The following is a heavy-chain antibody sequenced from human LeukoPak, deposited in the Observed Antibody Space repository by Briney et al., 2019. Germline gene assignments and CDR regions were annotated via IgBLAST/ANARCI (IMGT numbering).Heavy chain of an antibody. CDR1: GGSFSGYY. CDR3: ARVVVGSCPIDY. J-gene: IGHJ4*02. V-gene: IGHV4-34*01. D-gene: IGHD2-15*01. Sequence: PSETLSLTCAVYGGSFSGYYWSWIRQPPGKGLEWIGEINHSGSTNYNPSLKSRVTISVDTSKNQFSLKLSSVTAADTAVYYCARVVVGSCPIDYWGQGTLVTVSS. CDR2: INHSGST.